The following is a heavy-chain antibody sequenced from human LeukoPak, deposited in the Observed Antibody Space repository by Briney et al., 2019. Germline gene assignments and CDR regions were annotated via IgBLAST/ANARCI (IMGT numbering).Heavy chain of an antibody. CDR2: IYTETRT. V-gene: IGHV3-66*01. CDR1: GFTVSNNY. D-gene: IGHD2-15*01. J-gene: IGHJ4*02. CDR3: VLESGGTLRY. Sequence: PGGSLRLSCTASGFTVSNNYMTWVRQAPGKGLEWVSVIYTETRTHYADSVKGRFTISRDTSRNTLHLQMIGLRAEDTAVYYCVLESGGTLRYWGRGSLVTVSS.